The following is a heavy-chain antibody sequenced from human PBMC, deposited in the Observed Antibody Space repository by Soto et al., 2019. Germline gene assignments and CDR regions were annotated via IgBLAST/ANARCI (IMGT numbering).Heavy chain of an antibody. CDR1: GGSVSSGSYY. Sequence: QVQLQESGPGLVKPSETLSLTCTVSGGSVSSGSYYWSWIRQPPGKGLEWIGYIYYSGSTNYNPSLMSRVTISVDTSKNQFSLKLSSVTAADTAVYYCAREGDSSGYYLALSGLDAFDIWGQGTMVTVSS. J-gene: IGHJ3*02. V-gene: IGHV4-61*01. CDR2: IYYSGST. CDR3: AREGDSSGYYLALSGLDAFDI. D-gene: IGHD3-22*01.